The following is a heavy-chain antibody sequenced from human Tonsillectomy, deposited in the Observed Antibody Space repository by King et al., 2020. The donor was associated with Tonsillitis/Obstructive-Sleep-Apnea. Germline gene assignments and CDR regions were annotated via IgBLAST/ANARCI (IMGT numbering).Heavy chain of an antibody. V-gene: IGHV1-69*12. CDR1: GGTFSSYA. CDR2: IIPIFGTA. J-gene: IGHJ4*02. CDR3: ARAHLRGYCSGGSCYSEGFWDY. Sequence: QLVQSGAEVKKPGSSVKVSCKASGGTFSSYAISWVRQAPGQGLEWMGGIIPIFGTANYAQKFQGIVTITADESTSTAYMELSSLRSEDTAVYYCARAHLRGYCSGGSCYSEGFWDYWGQGTLVTVSS. D-gene: IGHD2-15*01.